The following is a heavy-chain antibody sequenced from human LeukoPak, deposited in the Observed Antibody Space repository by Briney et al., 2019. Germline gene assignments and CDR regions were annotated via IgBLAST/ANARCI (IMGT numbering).Heavy chain of an antibody. V-gene: IGHV4-4*09. CDR3: AGSHPSPYYDFWSGLFRFDP. D-gene: IGHD3-3*01. CDR2: IYTSGST. J-gene: IGHJ5*02. Sequence: SETLSLTCTVSGGSISSYYWSWIRQPPGKGLEWIGYIYTSGSTNYNPSLKSRVTISVDTSKNQSSLKLSSVTAADTAVYYCAGSHPSPYYDFWSGLFRFDPWGQGTLVTVSS. CDR1: GGSISSYY.